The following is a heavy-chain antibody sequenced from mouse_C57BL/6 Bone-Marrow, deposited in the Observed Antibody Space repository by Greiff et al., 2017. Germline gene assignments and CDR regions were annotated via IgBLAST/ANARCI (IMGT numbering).Heavy chain of an antibody. CDR3: ASYDYDGGFAY. CDR1: GFSLTSYG. V-gene: IGHV2-6*01. J-gene: IGHJ3*01. CDR2: IWGVGST. Sequence: QVQLKQSGPGLVAPSQSLSITCTVSGFSLTSYGVDWVRQSPGKGLEWLGVIWGVGSTNYNSALKSRLSISKDNSKSQVFLKMNSLQTDDTAMDYCASYDYDGGFAYWGQGTLVTVSA. D-gene: IGHD2-4*01.